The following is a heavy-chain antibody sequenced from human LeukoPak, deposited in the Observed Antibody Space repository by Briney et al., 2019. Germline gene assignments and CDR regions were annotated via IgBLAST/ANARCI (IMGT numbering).Heavy chain of an antibody. Sequence: PGGSLRLSCAASGFTFSSYEMNWVRQAPGKGLEWVSGINWNGGSIAYADSVKGRFTISRDNAKNSLYLQLNSLRAEDTAFYYCARDLRSSGIYYFDYWGQGTLVTVSS. CDR1: GFTFSSYE. J-gene: IGHJ4*02. CDR3: ARDLRSSGIYYFDY. V-gene: IGHV3-20*04. CDR2: INWNGGSI. D-gene: IGHD3-10*01.